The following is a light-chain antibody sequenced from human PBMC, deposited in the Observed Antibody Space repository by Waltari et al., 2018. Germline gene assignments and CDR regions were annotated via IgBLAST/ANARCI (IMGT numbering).Light chain of an antibody. J-gene: IGKJ1*01. Sequence: EILLTQSPGTLSLSPGERATLSCRTSQSIGRSLAWYQQKPGQAPRLLIYGASCRATDIPDRFSGSGSGTDFSLTINRLEPEDSALYYCQHYVRLPVTFGQGTKVEIK. CDR3: QHYVRLPVT. CDR2: GAS. CDR1: QSIGRS. V-gene: IGKV3-20*01.